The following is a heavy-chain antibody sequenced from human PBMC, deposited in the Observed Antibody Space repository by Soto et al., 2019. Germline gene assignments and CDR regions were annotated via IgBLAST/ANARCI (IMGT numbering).Heavy chain of an antibody. J-gene: IGHJ5*02. V-gene: IGHV1-8*01. D-gene: IGHD1-1*01. CDR3: ARVGFPEYNYQFDP. Sequence: QVQLVQSGAEVKKPGASVKVSCKASGYTFTSYDINWVRQATGQGLEWMGCMNPNSGNTGYAQKFQGRVTMTRNTSISTAYMELSSLRSEDTAVYYCARVGFPEYNYQFDPWGQGTLVTVSS. CDR1: GYTFTSYD. CDR2: MNPNSGNT.